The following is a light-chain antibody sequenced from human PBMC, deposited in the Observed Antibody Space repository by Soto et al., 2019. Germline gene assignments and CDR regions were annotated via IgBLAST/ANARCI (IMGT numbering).Light chain of an antibody. CDR3: ATWDDSLHGPV. V-gene: IGLV1-44*01. CDR2: NNN. Sequence: QSVLPQPPSASGTPGQRVTVSCSGSSSNIGSNSIYWYQQLPGPAPKVLIYNNNQRPSGVPDRFSGSKSGTSASLAISGLQSEDEADYYCATWDDSLHGPVFGGGTKVTVL. J-gene: IGLJ2*01. CDR1: SSNIGSNS.